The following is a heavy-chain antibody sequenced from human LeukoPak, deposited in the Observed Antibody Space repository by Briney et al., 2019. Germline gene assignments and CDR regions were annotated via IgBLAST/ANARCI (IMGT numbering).Heavy chain of an antibody. V-gene: IGHV4-39*07. CDR3: ARGNNYYDSSGLPVDI. CDR2: IYYSGST. Sequence: SETLSLTCTVSGGSISSSSYYWGWIRQPPGKGLEWIGSIYYSGSTYYNPSLKSRVTISVDTSKNQFSLKLSSVTAADTAVYYCARGNNYYDSSGLPVDIWGQGTMVTVSS. D-gene: IGHD3-22*01. J-gene: IGHJ3*02. CDR1: GGSISSSSYY.